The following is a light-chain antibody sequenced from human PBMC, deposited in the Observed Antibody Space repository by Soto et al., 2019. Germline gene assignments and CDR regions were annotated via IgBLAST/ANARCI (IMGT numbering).Light chain of an antibody. CDR2: EVT. CDR1: SGDIGSYNR. J-gene: IGLJ1*01. Sequence: SALTQPASVSGSPGQSITISCTGTSGDIGSYNRVSWYQQHPGKAPKLIMYEVTDRPSGVSNRFSGSKSGNTASLTISGLQAEDEAEYYCSSYTNINTRACVFGTGTKVTVL. V-gene: IGLV2-14*01. CDR3: SSYTNINTRACV.